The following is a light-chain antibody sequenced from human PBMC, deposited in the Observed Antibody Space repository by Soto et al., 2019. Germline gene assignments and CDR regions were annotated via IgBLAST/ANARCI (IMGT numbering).Light chain of an antibody. CDR1: QSVNNA. Sequence: EIVMTQSPATLSVSPGERATLSCRASQSVNNALAWYQQKPGQIPRLLIYGASTRATGIPARFSGSGSGTDFTLTISRLEPEDFAVYYCQQYGSSPLTFGGGTKVDIK. CDR3: QQYGSSPLT. CDR2: GAS. V-gene: IGKV3-15*01. J-gene: IGKJ4*01.